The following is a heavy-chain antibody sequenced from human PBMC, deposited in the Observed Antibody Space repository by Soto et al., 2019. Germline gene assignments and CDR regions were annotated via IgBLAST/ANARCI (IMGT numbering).Heavy chain of an antibody. V-gene: IGHV4-30-4*01. Sequence: PSETLSLTCTVSGGSISSGDYYWIWIRQPPGKGLEWIGYIYYSGSTYYNPSLKSRVTISVDTSKNQFSLKLSSVTAADTAVYYCARDIAGIAARGEWFDPWGQGTLVTVSS. CDR2: IYYSGST. CDR1: GGSISSGDYY. CDR3: ARDIAGIAARGEWFDP. J-gene: IGHJ5*02. D-gene: IGHD6-6*01.